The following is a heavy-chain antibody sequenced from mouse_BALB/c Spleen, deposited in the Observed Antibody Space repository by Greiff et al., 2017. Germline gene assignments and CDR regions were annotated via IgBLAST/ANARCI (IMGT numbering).Heavy chain of an antibody. V-gene: IGHV1-15*01. CDR3: TRGEGYGGFAY. J-gene: IGHJ3*01. CDR2: IDPETGGT. D-gene: IGHD2-2*01. Sequence: QVQLKESGAELVRPGASVTLSCKASGYTFTDYEMHWVKQTPVHGLEWIGAIDPETGGTAYNQKFKGKATLTADKSSSTAYMELRSLTSEDSAVDYWTRGEGYGGFAYWGQGTLVTVSA. CDR1: GYTFTDYE.